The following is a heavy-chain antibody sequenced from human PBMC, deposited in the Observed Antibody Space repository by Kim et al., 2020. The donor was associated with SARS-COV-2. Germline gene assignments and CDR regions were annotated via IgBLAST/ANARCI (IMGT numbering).Heavy chain of an antibody. J-gene: IGHJ4*02. Sequence: GGSLRLSCAASGFIFSNYGMHWVRQAPGKGLEWGTFISNDGGIKYYADSVKGRFTISRDNSKSMLYLQMNSLTPEDTAVYYCAKDRSATWSLDYWGQGTLVTVSS. CDR2: ISNDGGIK. CDR1: GFIFSNYG. V-gene: IGHV3-30*18. D-gene: IGHD2-8*02. CDR3: AKDRSATWSLDY.